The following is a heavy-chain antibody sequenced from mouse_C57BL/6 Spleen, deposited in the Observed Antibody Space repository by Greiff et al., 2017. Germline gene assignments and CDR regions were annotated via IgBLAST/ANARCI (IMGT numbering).Heavy chain of an antibody. V-gene: IGHV3-1*01. CDR2: ISYRGST. CDR3: ARAGLYDYSYYFDY. CDR1: GYSITSGYD. D-gene: IGHD2-4*01. Sequence: VQLKESGPGMVKPSQSLSLTCTVTGYSITSGYDWHWIRHFPGNKLEWMGYISYRGSTNYNPSLKSRISITHDTSKNHFFLKLNSVTTEDTATYYGARAGLYDYSYYFDYWGQGTTLTVSS. J-gene: IGHJ2*01.